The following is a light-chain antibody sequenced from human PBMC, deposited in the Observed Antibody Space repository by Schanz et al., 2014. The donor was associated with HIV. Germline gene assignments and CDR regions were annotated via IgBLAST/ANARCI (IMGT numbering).Light chain of an antibody. V-gene: IGLV2-14*03. J-gene: IGLJ3*02. CDR3: CSYAGSRIRV. CDR2: DVY. CDR1: SSDVGAYDY. Sequence: QSALTQPASVSGSPGQSITISCTGTSSDVGAYDYVSWYQQHPGKAPKLLIYDVYKRPSGVSDRFSGSKSGNTASLTISGLQAEDEADYYCCSYAGSRIRVFGGGTKLTVL.